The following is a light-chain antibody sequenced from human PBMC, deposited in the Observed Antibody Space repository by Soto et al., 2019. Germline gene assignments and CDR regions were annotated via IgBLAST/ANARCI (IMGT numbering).Light chain of an antibody. CDR3: QQYNIYSPT. J-gene: IGKJ1*01. CDR1: QSVSSSY. CDR2: GAS. V-gene: IGKV3-20*01. Sequence: EIVLTQSPATLSLSPGERATLSCRASQSVSSSYLAWYQQKPGQAPRFLIYGASSRATGIPDRFSGSGSGTDFTLTISSLQPDDFATYYCQQYNIYSPTFGQGTKVDIK.